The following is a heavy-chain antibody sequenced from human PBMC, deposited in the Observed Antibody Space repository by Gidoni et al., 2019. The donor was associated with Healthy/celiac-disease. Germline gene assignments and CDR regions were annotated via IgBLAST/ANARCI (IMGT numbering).Heavy chain of an antibody. J-gene: IGHJ6*02. CDR1: GFTISSYS. CDR3: GGGFSSSLYGMDV. Sequence: EVQLVESGGGLVQPGGSLRLSCAASGFTISSYSMNWVRQAPGKGLEWVSYISSSSSTIYYADSVKGRFTISRDNAKNSLYLQMNSLRDEDTAVYYCGGGFSSSLYGMDVWGQGTTVTVSS. V-gene: IGHV3-48*02. CDR2: ISSSSSTI.